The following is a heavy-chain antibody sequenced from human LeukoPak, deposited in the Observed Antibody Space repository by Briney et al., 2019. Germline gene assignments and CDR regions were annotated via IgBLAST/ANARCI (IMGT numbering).Heavy chain of an antibody. CDR2: ISGSGGST. D-gene: IGHD1-26*01. J-gene: IGHJ4*02. Sequence: GGSLRLSCAASGFTFSSYAMSWVRQAPGKGLEWVSAISGSGGSTYYADSAKGRFTISRDNSKNTLYLQMNSLRAEDTAVYYCAKPPPDSGSYYCFDYWGQGTLVTVSS. V-gene: IGHV3-23*01. CDR3: AKPPPDSGSYYCFDY. CDR1: GFTFSSYA.